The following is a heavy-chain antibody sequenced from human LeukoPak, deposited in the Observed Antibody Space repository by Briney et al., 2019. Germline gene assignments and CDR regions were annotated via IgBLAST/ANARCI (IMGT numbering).Heavy chain of an antibody. CDR3: AKDVQSTPYYYYGMDV. CDR2: IKQDGGEK. CDR1: EFTFSNYW. Sequence: PGGSLRLSCAASEFTFSNYWMTWVRQAPGKGLEWVANIKQDGGEKNYVDSVKGRFTISRDNSKNRVYLQMNSLRAEDTAVYSCAKDVQSTPYYYYGMDVRGQGTTVTVSS. J-gene: IGHJ6*02. V-gene: IGHV3-7*01. D-gene: IGHD2-15*01.